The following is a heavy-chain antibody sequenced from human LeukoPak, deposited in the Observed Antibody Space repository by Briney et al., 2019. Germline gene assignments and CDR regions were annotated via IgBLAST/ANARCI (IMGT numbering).Heavy chain of an antibody. Sequence: PGGSLRLSCAASGFTFSNYGMHWVRQAPGKGLDWVAVISYHGSDKYYADSVKGRFTISRGNSKNTLYLQMNSLRAEDTAVYYCAKGTVISWSYYDRFNYWGQGILVTVSS. D-gene: IGHD1-26*01. CDR3: AKGTVISWSYYDRFNY. CDR2: ISYHGSDK. V-gene: IGHV3-30*18. J-gene: IGHJ4*02. CDR1: GFTFSNYG.